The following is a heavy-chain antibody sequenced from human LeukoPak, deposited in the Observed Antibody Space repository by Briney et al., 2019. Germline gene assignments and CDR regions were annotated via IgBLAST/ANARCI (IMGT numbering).Heavy chain of an antibody. D-gene: IGHD2/OR15-2a*01. CDR1: GYTFTNYA. V-gene: IGHV1-18*01. CDR2: ISAYNGNT. J-gene: IGHJ5*02. Sequence: ASVKVSCKASGYTFTNYAISWVRQAPGQGLEWVGWISAYNGNTNYAQKLQGRVTMTTDTSTSTAYMDLRSLRSDDTAVYYCARSGRTTNWFDPWGQGTLVTVSS. CDR3: ARSGRTTNWFDP.